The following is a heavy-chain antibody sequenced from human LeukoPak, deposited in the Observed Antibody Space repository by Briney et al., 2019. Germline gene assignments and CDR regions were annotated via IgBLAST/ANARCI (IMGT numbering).Heavy chain of an antibody. Sequence: ASVKVSCKASGYTFTSYGISWVRQAPGQGLEWMGWISAYNGNTNYAQKLQGRVTMTRDTSTSTAYIELRSLRSDDTDVYYCARDRPTYYYDSSGYYKISNNWFDPWGQGTLVTVSS. CDR1: GYTFTSYG. CDR2: ISAYNGNT. D-gene: IGHD3-22*01. V-gene: IGHV1-18*01. J-gene: IGHJ5*02. CDR3: ARDRPTYYYDSSGYYKISNNWFDP.